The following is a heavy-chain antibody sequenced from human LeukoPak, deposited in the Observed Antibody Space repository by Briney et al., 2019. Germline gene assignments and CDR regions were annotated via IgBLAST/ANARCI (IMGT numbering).Heavy chain of an antibody. CDR1: GFTFSSYG. V-gene: IGHV3-30*03. CDR3: AGRLDAFDI. D-gene: IGHD6-25*01. CDR2: ISYDGSNK. Sequence: GGSLRLSCAASGFTFSSYGMHWVRQAPGKGLEWVAVISYDGSNKYYADSVKGRFTISRDNAKNSLYLQMNSLSAEDTALYYCAGRLDAFDIWGQGTMVTVSS. J-gene: IGHJ3*02.